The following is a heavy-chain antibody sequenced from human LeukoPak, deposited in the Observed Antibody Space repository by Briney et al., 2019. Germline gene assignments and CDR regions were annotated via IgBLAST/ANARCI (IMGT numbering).Heavy chain of an antibody. D-gene: IGHD3-16*01. J-gene: IGHJ6*03. CDR1: GFTFSSYS. Sequence: GGSLRLSCAASGFTFSSYSMNWVRQAPGKGLEWVSGVIDSGDVTYYANSVKGRFTISRDNSKNTLYLQMNSLRAEDTALYYCAKLGGQEVYNYYVAVWGKGTTVAVSS. CDR3: AKLGGQEVYNYYVAV. V-gene: IGHV3-23*01. CDR2: VIDSGDVT.